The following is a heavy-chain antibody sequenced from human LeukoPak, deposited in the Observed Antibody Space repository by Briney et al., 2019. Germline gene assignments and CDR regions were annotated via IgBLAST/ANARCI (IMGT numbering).Heavy chain of an antibody. Sequence: ASAKVSCKASGGTFSNYAISWVRQAPGQGLEWMGGIITNFGTTNYAQKYQGRVTITADESTSTAYMELSSLRSEDTAVYYCAREIKGAKRYPPYNWFDPWGQGTLVTVSS. V-gene: IGHV1-69*13. CDR2: IITNFGTT. D-gene: IGHD2-2*02. CDR1: GGTFSNYA. J-gene: IGHJ5*02. CDR3: AREIKGAKRYPPYNWFDP.